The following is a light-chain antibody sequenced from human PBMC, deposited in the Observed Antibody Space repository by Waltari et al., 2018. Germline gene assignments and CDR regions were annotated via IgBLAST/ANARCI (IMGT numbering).Light chain of an antibody. Sequence: DVVMTQSPDSLTVSLGERATINCKSSQSLLYSSNNKNYLAWYQQRPGQPPKLLIYWATTRESRVPDRFSGSGSGTDFTLTISSLQAEDVAVYYCQQYYSRPRTFGQGTKVEIK. CDR1: QSLLYSSNNKNY. CDR2: WAT. V-gene: IGKV4-1*01. J-gene: IGKJ1*01. CDR3: QQYYSRPRT.